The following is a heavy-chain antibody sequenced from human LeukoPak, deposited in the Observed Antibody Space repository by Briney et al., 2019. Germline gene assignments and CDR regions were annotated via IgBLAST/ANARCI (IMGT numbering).Heavy chain of an antibody. CDR1: GGSISSYY. J-gene: IGHJ4*02. Sequence: SETLSLTCTVSGGSISSYYWSWVRQPPGKGLEWVGYIYYSGSTNYNPSLKSRVTISVDTSKNQFSLKLSSVTAADTAVYYCASLAARRTFDYWGQGTLVTVSS. V-gene: IGHV4-59*01. D-gene: IGHD6-6*01. CDR3: ASLAARRTFDY. CDR2: IYYSGST.